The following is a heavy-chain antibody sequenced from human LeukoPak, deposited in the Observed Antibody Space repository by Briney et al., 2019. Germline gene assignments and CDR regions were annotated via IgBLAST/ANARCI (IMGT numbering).Heavy chain of an antibody. D-gene: IGHD3-10*01. V-gene: IGHV1-2*02. CDR1: GYTFTGYY. J-gene: IGHJ4*02. Sequence: ASVKVSCKASGYTFTGYYMHWVRQAPGQGLEWMGWINPNSGGTNYAQKFQGRVTMTRNTSINTAYMELTSLTSEDTAVYYCARDPSLLWFGELSTQPFDYWGQGTLVTVSS. CDR2: INPNSGGT. CDR3: ARDPSLLWFGELSTQPFDY.